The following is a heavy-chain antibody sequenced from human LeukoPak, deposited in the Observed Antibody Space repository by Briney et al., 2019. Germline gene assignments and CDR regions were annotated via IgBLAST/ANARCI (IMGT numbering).Heavy chain of an antibody. J-gene: IGHJ4*02. CDR3: AKHRAARGEAFDY. Sequence: GGSLRLSCAASGFTFSSYGMSWVRQAPGKGLEWVAVISYDGSNKYYADSVKGRFTISRDNSKNTLYLQMNSLRAEDTAVYYCAKHRAARGEAFDYWGQGTLVTVSS. CDR2: ISYDGSNK. D-gene: IGHD6-6*01. V-gene: IGHV3-30*18. CDR1: GFTFSSYG.